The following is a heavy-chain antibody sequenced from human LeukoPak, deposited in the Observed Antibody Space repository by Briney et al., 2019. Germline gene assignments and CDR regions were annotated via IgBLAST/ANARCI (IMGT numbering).Heavy chain of an antibody. D-gene: IGHD1-26*01. V-gene: IGHV3-23*01. J-gene: IGHJ4*02. CDR1: GFTFSSYV. Sequence: PGGSLRLSCAASGFTFSSYVMNWVRQAPGKGVEWVSAICDSGGSTYYADSVKGRVTISRDNSNNTLYLQMNSLRAEDTAVYYCANDEWDLLGGFDYWGQGTLVTVSS. CDR2: ICDSGGST. CDR3: ANDEWDLLGGFDY.